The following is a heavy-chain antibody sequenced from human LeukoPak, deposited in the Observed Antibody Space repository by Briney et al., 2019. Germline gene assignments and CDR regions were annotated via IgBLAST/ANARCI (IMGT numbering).Heavy chain of an antibody. CDR2: MNPNSGNT. D-gene: IGHD6-19*01. J-gene: IGHJ4*02. V-gene: IGHV1-8*01. CDR1: GYTFTSYD. CDR3: ARGYSSHSPIDY. Sequence: ASVKASCKASGYTFTSYDINWVRQATGQGLEWMGWMNPNSGNTGYAQKFQGRVTMTRNTSISTAYMELSSLRSEDTAVYYCARGYSSHSPIDYWGQGTLVTVSS.